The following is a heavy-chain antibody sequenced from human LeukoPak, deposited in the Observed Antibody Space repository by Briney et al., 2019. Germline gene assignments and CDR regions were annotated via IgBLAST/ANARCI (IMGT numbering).Heavy chain of an antibody. J-gene: IGHJ2*01. Sequence: ASVKVSCKASGGTFSSYAINWVRQATGQGLEWMGWMNPNSGNTGYAQKFQGRVTMTRNTSISTAYMELSSLRSGDTAVYYCARLAVTKRSLYWYFDLWGRGTLVTVSS. D-gene: IGHD4-17*01. V-gene: IGHV1-8*02. CDR2: MNPNSGNT. CDR1: GGTFSSYA. CDR3: ARLAVTKRSLYWYFDL.